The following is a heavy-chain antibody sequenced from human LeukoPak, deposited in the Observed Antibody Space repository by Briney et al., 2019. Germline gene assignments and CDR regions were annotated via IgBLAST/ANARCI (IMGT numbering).Heavy chain of an antibody. V-gene: IGHV4-34*01. CDR1: GGSFSGYY. J-gene: IGHJ4*02. CDR3: ARAYCGGDCYYNV. CDR2: INHSGST. Sequence: PLETLSLTCAVYGGSFSGYYWSWIRQPPGKGLEWIGEINHSGSTNYNPSLKSRVTISVDTSKNQFSLKLSSVTAADTAVYYCARAYCGGDCYYNVWGQGTLVTVSS. D-gene: IGHD2-21*02.